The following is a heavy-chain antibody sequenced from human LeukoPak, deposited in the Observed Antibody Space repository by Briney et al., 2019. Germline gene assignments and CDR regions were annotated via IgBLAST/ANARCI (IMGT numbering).Heavy chain of an antibody. V-gene: IGHV1-2*06. CDR3: ARDPSSGWYGDY. CDR2: INPNSGGT. Sequence: ASVKVSCKASGYTFTGYYMHWVRQAPGPGLEWMGRINPNSGGTNYAQKFQGRVTMTRDTSISTAYMELSRLRSDDTAVYYCARDPSSGWYGDYWGQGTLVTVSS. D-gene: IGHD6-19*01. CDR1: GYTFTGYY. J-gene: IGHJ4*02.